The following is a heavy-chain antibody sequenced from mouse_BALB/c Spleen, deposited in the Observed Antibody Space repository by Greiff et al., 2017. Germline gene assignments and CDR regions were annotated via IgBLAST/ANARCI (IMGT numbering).Heavy chain of an antibody. D-gene: IGHD1-1*01. J-gene: IGHJ2*01. CDR1: GFTFSDYY. V-gene: IGHV5-4*02. CDR2: ISDGGSYT. CDR3: ARSYYYGSSYGNLDY. Sequence: EVNVVESGGGLVKPGGSLKLSCAASGFTFSDYYMYWVRQTPEKRLEWVATISDGGSYTYYPDSVKGRFTISRDNAKNNLYLQMSSLKSEDTAMYYCARSYYYGSSYGNLDYWGQGTTLTVSS.